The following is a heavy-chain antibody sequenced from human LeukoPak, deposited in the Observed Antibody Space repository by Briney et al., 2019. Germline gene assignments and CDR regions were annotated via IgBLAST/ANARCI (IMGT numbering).Heavy chain of an antibody. CDR1: GYTFTGYY. Sequence: ASVKVSCKASGYTFTGYYMHWVRQAPGQGLEWMGWINPNSGGTNYAQKFQGRVTMTRDTSISTAYMELSRLRSDDTAVHYCARGGNTYYYDSRGYGHDYWGQGTLVTVSS. CDR2: INPNSGGT. V-gene: IGHV1-2*02. J-gene: IGHJ4*02. D-gene: IGHD3-22*01. CDR3: ARGGNTYYYDSRGYGHDY.